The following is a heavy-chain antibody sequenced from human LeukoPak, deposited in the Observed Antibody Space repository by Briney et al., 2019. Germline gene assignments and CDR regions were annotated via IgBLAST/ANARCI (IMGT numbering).Heavy chain of an antibody. CDR2: IIPIFGTA. Sequence: GASVKVSCKASGGTFSSYAISWVRQAPGQGLEWMGGIIPIFGTANYAQKFQGRVTITADESTSTAYMELSSLRSEDTAVYYCARCVGQWLVTWFDPWGQGTLVTVSS. D-gene: IGHD6-19*01. CDR1: GGTFSSYA. CDR3: ARCVGQWLVTWFDP. V-gene: IGHV1-69*13. J-gene: IGHJ5*02.